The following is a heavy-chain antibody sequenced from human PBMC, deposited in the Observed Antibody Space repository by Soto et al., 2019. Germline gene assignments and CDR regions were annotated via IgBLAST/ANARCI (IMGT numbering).Heavy chain of an antibody. J-gene: IGHJ3*02. D-gene: IGHD3-9*01. V-gene: IGHV3-23*01. Sequence: HPGGSLRLSCAASGFTFSSYAMSWVRQAPGKGLEWVSAISGSGGSTYYADSVKGRFTISRDNSKNTLYLQMNSLRAEDTAVYYCAKSRHYDILTGSEAYDAFDIWGQGTMVTVSS. CDR3: AKSRHYDILTGSEAYDAFDI. CDR1: GFTFSSYA. CDR2: ISGSGGST.